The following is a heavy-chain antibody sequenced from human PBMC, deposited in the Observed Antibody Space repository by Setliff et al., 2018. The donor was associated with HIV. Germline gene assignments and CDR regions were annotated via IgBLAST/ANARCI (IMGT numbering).Heavy chain of an antibody. CDR3: ARDQTPLDAFDI. Sequence: GASVKVSCKASGYTLTSYAITWVRQATGQGLEWMGWMSPNSGNAGYAQKFQGRVTMTRNTSISTAYMELSRLRSDDTAMYYCARDQTPLDAFDIWGQGTMVTVS. V-gene: IGHV1-8*01. CDR2: MSPNSGNA. D-gene: IGHD2-15*01. J-gene: IGHJ3*02. CDR1: GYTLTSYA.